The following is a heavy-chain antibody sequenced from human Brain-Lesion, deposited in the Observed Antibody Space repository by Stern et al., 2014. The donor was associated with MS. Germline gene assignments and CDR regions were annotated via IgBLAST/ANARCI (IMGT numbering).Heavy chain of an antibody. J-gene: IGHJ4*02. CDR3: ATLSPGAGGNYYRHFDY. Sequence: MQLVESGAEVKKPGASVKASCKVSGYTLTELSMHWVRQAPRKGLEWMGGFDPEDGETIYAQKFQGRVTMTEDTSTDTAYMELSSLRSEDTAVYYCATLSPGAGGNYYRHFDYWGQGTLVTVSS. CDR2: FDPEDGET. V-gene: IGHV1-24*01. CDR1: GYTLTELS. D-gene: IGHD1-26*01.